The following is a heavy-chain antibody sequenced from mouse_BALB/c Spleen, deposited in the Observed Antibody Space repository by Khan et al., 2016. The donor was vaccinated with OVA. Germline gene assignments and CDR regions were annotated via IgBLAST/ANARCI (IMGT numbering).Heavy chain of an antibody. Sequence: EVELVESGGGLVKPGGSLEISCAASGFTFSSYAMSWVRQTPEKRLEWVGSICTGGSTYYIHTVMGRFTITMDNSRNQFFVRMNSLRAADTAMYYCSRDDCHYLAYFYVWRAGTLVTASS. J-gene: IGHJ1*01. V-gene: IGHV5-6-5*01. CDR2: ICTGGST. CDR1: GFTFSSYA. D-gene: IGHD2-3*01. CDR3: SRDDCHYLAYFYV.